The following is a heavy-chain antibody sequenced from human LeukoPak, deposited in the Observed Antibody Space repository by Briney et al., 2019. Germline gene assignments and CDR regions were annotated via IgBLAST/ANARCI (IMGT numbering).Heavy chain of an antibody. V-gene: IGHV3-33*01. Sequence: GGSLRLSCAASGFTFSSYGMHWVRQAPGKGLEWVAVIWYDGSNKYYADSVKGRFTISRDNSKNTLYLQMNSLRAEDTAVYYCARNDITMVRGVIQRGDAFDIWGQGTMVTVSS. CDR3: ARNDITMVRGVIQRGDAFDI. CDR2: IWYDGSNK. J-gene: IGHJ3*02. CDR1: GFTFSSYG. D-gene: IGHD3-10*01.